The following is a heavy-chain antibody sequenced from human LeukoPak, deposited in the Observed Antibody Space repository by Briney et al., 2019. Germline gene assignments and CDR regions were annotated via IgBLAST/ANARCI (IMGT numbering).Heavy chain of an antibody. CDR2: ISAYDGDT. D-gene: IGHD3-10*01. V-gene: IGHV1-18*01. CDR1: GYTFTSYG. Sequence: ASVKVSCKASGYTFTSYGISWVRQAPGQGLEWMGWISAYDGDTNYAQKLQGRVTMTTDTSTSTAYMELRSLRSDDTAVYYCARFGSGSYPYVRQDYWGQGTLVTVSS. CDR3: ARFGSGSYPYVRQDY. J-gene: IGHJ4*02.